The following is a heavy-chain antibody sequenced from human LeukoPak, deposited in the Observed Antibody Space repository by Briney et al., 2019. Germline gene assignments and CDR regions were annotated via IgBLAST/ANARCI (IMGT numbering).Heavy chain of an antibody. D-gene: IGHD3-22*01. V-gene: IGHV3-7*01. CDR1: GLTFSGYW. Sequence: SGGPLSFSCPASGLTFSGYWMSWVGKAPGKGLEWVAKIKQDGSEKYYVDSVKGRFTISRDNAKNSLYLQMNSLRAEDTAVYYCARDYYDSSGYYYEDYWGQGTLVTVSS. CDR3: ARDYYDSSGYYYEDY. J-gene: IGHJ4*02. CDR2: IKQDGSEK.